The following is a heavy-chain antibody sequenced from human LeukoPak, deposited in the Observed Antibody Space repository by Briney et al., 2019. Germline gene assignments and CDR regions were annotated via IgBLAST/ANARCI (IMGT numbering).Heavy chain of an antibody. V-gene: IGHV3-74*01. CDR3: ASAAAGTRNGLDI. CDR2: INSDGSST. J-gene: IGHJ3*02. D-gene: IGHD6-13*01. CDR1: GFTFSNAW. Sequence: GGSLRLSCAASGFTFSNAWMSWVRQVPGKGLVWVSRINSDGSSTNNADSVKGRFTISRDNAKNTLFLQMNSLRVEDTAVYYCASAAAGTRNGLDIWGQGTMVTVSS.